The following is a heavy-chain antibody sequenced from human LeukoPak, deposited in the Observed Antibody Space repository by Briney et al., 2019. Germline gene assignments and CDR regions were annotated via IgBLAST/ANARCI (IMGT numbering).Heavy chain of an antibody. CDR1: GGSISSSSYY. J-gene: IGHJ4*02. Sequence: PSETLSLTCTVSGGSISSSSYYWGWIRQPPGKGLEWIGSIYYSGSTYYNPSLKSRVTISVDTSKNQFSLKLSSVTAADTAVYYCARRRAGVGYFDYWGQGTLVTVSS. CDR3: ARRRAGVGYFDY. V-gene: IGHV4-39*07. CDR2: IYYSGST. D-gene: IGHD6-19*01.